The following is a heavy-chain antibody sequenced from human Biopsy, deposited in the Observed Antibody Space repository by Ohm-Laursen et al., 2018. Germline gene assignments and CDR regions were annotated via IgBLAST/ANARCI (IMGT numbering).Heavy chain of an antibody. V-gene: IGHV4-4*07. CDR1: GGSLSSYS. J-gene: IGHJ2*01. Sequence: SDTLSLTCTVSGGSLSSYSWSWIRQPAGKGLEWIGQIYTSGDTNYNPSLKSRVTMSVDTSKNKFSLRVSSVSAADTAVYYCARRPYGGTRYWYFDLWGRGTLVTVSS. CDR3: ARRPYGGTRYWYFDL. CDR2: IYTSGDT. D-gene: IGHD4-23*01.